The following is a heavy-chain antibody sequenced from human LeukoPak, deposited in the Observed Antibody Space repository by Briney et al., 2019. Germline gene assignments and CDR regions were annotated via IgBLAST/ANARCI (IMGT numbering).Heavy chain of an antibody. Sequence: SVKVSCKASGGTLSSYAISWVRQAPGQGLEWMGGIIPIFGTANYAQKFQGRVTITTDESTSTAYMELSSLRSEDTAVYYCAISTVTTVYYYYYYMDVWGKGTTVTVSS. CDR1: GGTLSSYA. CDR3: AISTVTTVYYYYYYMDV. J-gene: IGHJ6*03. V-gene: IGHV1-69*05. CDR2: IIPIFGTA. D-gene: IGHD4-17*01.